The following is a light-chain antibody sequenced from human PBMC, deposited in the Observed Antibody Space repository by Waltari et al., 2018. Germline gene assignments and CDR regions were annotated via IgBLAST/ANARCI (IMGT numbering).Light chain of an antibody. V-gene: IGLV2-14*01. CDR1: SSDVGGYNY. J-gene: IGLJ2*01. CDR3: SSYTSSSTRRVV. Sequence: QSALTQPASVSGSPEQSITISCTGTSSDVGGYNYVSWYQQHPGKAPKLMIYEVSNRPSGVSNRFSGSKSGNTASLTISGLQAEDEADYYCSSYTSSSTRRVVFGGGTKLTVL. CDR2: EVS.